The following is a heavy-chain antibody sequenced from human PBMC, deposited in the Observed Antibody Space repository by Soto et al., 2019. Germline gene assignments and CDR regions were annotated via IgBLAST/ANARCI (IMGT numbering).Heavy chain of an antibody. V-gene: IGHV3-23*01. CDR1: GFTFSSYG. Sequence: EVQLLESGGGLVQPGGSLRLSCAASGFTFSSYGMSWVRQAPGKGLEWVSAISGSGGSTYYADSVKGRFTISRDNSKNTLYLPMTRLRAEDTAVYYCAKASAPGGTYFPLWFWGQGTLVTVSS. D-gene: IGHD1-26*01. CDR2: ISGSGGST. CDR3: AKASAPGGTYFPLWF. J-gene: IGHJ4*02.